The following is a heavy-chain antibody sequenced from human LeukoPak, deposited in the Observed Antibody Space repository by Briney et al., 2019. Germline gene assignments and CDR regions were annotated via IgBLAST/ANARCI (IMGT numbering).Heavy chain of an antibody. V-gene: IGHV4-59*01. Sequence: PSETLSLTCTVSGGSISSYYWSWIRQPPGKGLEWIGYIYNSVDTKYNASLKSRVTISVDTSKSQFSLKLSSVTAADTAVYYCARGGPNSSGWGIDYWGQGTLVTVSS. D-gene: IGHD6-19*01. CDR2: IYNSVDT. J-gene: IGHJ4*02. CDR3: ARGGPNSSGWGIDY. CDR1: GGSISSYY.